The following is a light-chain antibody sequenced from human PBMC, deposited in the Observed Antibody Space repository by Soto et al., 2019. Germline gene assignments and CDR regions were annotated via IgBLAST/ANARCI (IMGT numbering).Light chain of an antibody. CDR2: GAS. V-gene: IGKV3-20*01. CDR3: QQYSRSPFT. J-gene: IGKJ3*01. Sequence: DIVLTQSPGTLSLSPGERATLSCRASQGVSANHLTWYQQKPGQAPRLLMCGASTRATGIPDRFSGSGSGTDFTLTISRLEPEDFAVYLCQQYSRSPFTFGPGTKVDI. CDR1: QGVSANH.